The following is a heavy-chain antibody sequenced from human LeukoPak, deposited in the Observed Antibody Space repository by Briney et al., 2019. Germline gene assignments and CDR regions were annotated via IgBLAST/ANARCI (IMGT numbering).Heavy chain of an antibody. CDR3: AKRYCSSTTCYDDRGAFDY. Sequence: SETLSLTCTVSGGSITSYYWSWIRQPPGKGLEWIGSIYYSGSTNYNPSLKSRVTISVDTSKNQFSLKLSSVTAADTAVYYCAKRYCSSTTCYDDRGAFDYWGQGTLVTVSS. V-gene: IGHV4-59*08. CDR2: IYYSGST. D-gene: IGHD2-2*01. J-gene: IGHJ4*02. CDR1: GGSITSYY.